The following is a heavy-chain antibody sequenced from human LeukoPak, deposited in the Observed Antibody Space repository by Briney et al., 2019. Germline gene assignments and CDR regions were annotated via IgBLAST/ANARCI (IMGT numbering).Heavy chain of an antibody. J-gene: IGHJ3*02. CDR1: GFTFSSYW. CDR2: IKQDGSER. Sequence: GGSLRLSCAASGFTFSSYWMSWVRQAPGKGLEWVANIKQDGSERYYVDSVKGRFTLSRDNAKDSLYLQMNSLRAEDTAVYYCARTPPNYSGDASDIWGQGTMVTVSS. V-gene: IGHV3-7*01. D-gene: IGHD5-24*01. CDR3: ARTPPNYSGDASDI.